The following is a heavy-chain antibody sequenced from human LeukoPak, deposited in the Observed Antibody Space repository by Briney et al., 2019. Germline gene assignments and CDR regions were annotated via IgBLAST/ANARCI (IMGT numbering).Heavy chain of an antibody. D-gene: IGHD3-3*01. CDR2: IFYSGST. CDR1: SGSISTSNYY. Sequence: SETLSLTCTVSSGSISTSNYYWGWVRQPPGKALEWIGNIFYSGSTYYSPPLKSRVTISLDTSRDQFSLKLSSVTAADTAVYYCARRYDFWSGYPPPLDYWGQGTLVTVSS. CDR3: ARRYDFWSGYPPPLDY. J-gene: IGHJ4*02. V-gene: IGHV4-39*07.